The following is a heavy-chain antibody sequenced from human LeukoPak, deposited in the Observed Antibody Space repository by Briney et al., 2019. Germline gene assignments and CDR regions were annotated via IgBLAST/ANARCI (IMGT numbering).Heavy chain of an antibody. D-gene: IGHD6-19*01. Sequence: GRSLRLSCAASGFTFSSYAMHWVRQGPGKGLERVAVISYDGSNKYYADSVKGRFTISRDNSKNTLYLQMNSLRAEDTAVYLAVAGMWFDYWGQGTLVTVSS. CDR2: ISYDGSNK. CDR3: VAGMWFDY. CDR1: GFTFSSYA. J-gene: IGHJ4*02. V-gene: IGHV3-30-3*01.